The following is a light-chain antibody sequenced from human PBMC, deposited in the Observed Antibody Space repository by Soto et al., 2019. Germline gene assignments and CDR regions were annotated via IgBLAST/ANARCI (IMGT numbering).Light chain of an antibody. Sequence: DIQLTQSPSFLSASVGDRATITCRASQAVNSYLAWYQQEPGKAPKLLIYAASTLQSGVPSRFSGSGSATEFTLTISSLQPEDFATYYCQQLHSYPYTFGQGTKLEIK. J-gene: IGKJ2*01. CDR1: QAVNSY. CDR3: QQLHSYPYT. V-gene: IGKV1-9*01. CDR2: AAS.